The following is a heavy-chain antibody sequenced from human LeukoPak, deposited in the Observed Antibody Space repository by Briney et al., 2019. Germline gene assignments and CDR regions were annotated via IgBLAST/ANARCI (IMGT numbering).Heavy chain of an antibody. CDR1: GFTVSSNY. J-gene: IGHJ4*02. D-gene: IGHD6-13*01. CDR3: VKGVGSSSWYPGNY. CDR2: IYSGGST. V-gene: IGHV3-53*04. Sequence: GGSLRLSCAASGFTVSSNYMSWVRQAPGKGLEWVSVIYSGGSTYYADSVKGRFTISRHNSKNTLYLQMNSLRAEDTAVYYCVKGVGSSSWYPGNYWGQGTLVTVSS.